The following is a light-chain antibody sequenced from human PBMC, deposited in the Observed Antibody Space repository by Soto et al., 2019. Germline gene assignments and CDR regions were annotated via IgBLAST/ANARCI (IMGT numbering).Light chain of an antibody. Sequence: QSVLTQPASVFGSPGQSITISCTRTSSDVVGYNFVSWYQQLPGKAPKLMIYEVTSRPSGVSNRFSGSKSGSTASLTIPGPQPEDEAEYYCSSYTTSSTVVFGTGTKVTVL. CDR1: SSDVVGYNF. CDR2: EVT. J-gene: IGLJ1*01. V-gene: IGLV2-14*03. CDR3: SSYTTSSTVV.